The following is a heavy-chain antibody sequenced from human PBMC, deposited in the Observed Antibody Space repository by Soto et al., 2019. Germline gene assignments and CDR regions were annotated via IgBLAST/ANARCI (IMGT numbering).Heavy chain of an antibody. CDR1: GYTFTSNA. CDR3: ARDVYCSSTSCYIPSPYFDY. V-gene: IGHV1-3*01. D-gene: IGHD2-2*01. CDR2: INAGNGNT. J-gene: IGHJ4*02. Sequence: GASAKASCKASGYTFTSNAMHSARHSPGQRLEWMGWINAGNGNTKYSQKFQGRVTITRDTSASTAYMELSSLRSEDTAVYYCARDVYCSSTSCYIPSPYFDYRLKGTLVTVSS.